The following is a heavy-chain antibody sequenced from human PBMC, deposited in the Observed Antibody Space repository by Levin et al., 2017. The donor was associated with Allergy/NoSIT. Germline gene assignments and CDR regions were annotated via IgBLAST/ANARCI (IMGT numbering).Heavy chain of an antibody. J-gene: IGHJ6*02. V-gene: IGHV1-8*01. CDR3: ARAVDTAMATYYYYGMDV. D-gene: IGHD5-18*01. CDR2: MNPNSGNT. CDR1: GYIFTSYD. Sequence: GESLKISCKASGYIFTSYDINWVRQATGQGLEWMGWMNPNSGNTGYAQKLQGRVTMTRNTSISTAYMELSSLRSEDTAVYYCARAVDTAMATYYYYGMDVWGQGTTVTVSS.